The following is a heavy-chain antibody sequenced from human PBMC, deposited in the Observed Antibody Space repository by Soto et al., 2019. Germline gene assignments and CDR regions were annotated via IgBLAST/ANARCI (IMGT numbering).Heavy chain of an antibody. CDR1: GFTFSSYA. D-gene: IGHD3-10*01. CDR3: ARDLDYYGSGSYYNVGYYFDY. V-gene: IGHV3-30-3*01. J-gene: IGHJ4*02. Sequence: QVQLVESGGGVVQPGRSLRLSCAASGFTFSSYAMHWVRQAPGKGLEGVAVISYDGSNKYYADSVKGRFTISRDNSKNTLYLQMNSLRAEDTAVYYCARDLDYYGSGSYYNVGYYFDYWGQGTLVTVSS. CDR2: ISYDGSNK.